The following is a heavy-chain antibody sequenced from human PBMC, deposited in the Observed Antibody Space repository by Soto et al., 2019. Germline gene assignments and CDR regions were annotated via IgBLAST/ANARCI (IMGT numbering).Heavy chain of an antibody. J-gene: IGHJ6*02. V-gene: IGHV4-39*01. CDR1: GGSISSNTYY. Sequence: SETLSLTCTVSGGSISSNTYYWGWIRQPPGKGLECIGSIYDSGSAYYTPSLKSRLTISVDMSKNQFSLKLSSVSAADTAVYYCARLSGGYGYYSYYGMDVWGQGTTVTVSS. CDR2: IYDSGSA. CDR3: ARLSGGYGYYSYYGMDV. D-gene: IGHD5-18*01.